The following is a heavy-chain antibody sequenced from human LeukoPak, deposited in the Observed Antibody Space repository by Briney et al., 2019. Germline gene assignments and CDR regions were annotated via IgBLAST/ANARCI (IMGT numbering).Heavy chain of an antibody. J-gene: IGHJ4*02. D-gene: IGHD3-22*01. V-gene: IGHV4-34*01. CDR1: VGSFIGYY. CDR2: INHSGST. CDR3: ARRNDSSGYYEYYFDS. Sequence: SETLSLTCAVYVGSFIGYYWSWIRQPPWKGLEWIVEINHSGSTNYNPSLNSRVTISVDTSKNQFSLELSSVTAADTAVYYCARRNDSSGYYEYYFDSWGQGTLVTVSS.